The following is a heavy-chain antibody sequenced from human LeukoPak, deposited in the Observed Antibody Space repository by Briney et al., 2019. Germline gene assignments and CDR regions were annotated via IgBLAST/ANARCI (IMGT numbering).Heavy chain of an antibody. V-gene: IGHV3-74*03. CDR3: TISAPGKRYFDN. Sequence: GGSLRLSCAASGFTFGNYWMYWVRQAPGKGLVCVSRINTDGSSTSYADSVTGRFTISRDDAKNTLYLQMNSLRTEDTAVYCCTISAPGKRYFDNWGQGTLVTVSS. D-gene: IGHD3-10*01. CDR2: INTDGSST. J-gene: IGHJ4*02. CDR1: GFTFGNYW.